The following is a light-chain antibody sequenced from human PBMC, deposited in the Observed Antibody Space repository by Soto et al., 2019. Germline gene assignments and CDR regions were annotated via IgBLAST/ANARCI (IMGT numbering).Light chain of an antibody. Sequence: AIQMTQSPSSLSASVGDRVTITCRASQGIRNGLGWYQQKPGKAPRLLIYTASSLQSGVPPRFSGRWSGTDFTLTISSLQREDFATYYCLQDHSFPYTFGQGTKLDIK. CDR3: LQDHSFPYT. J-gene: IGKJ2*01. CDR2: TAS. V-gene: IGKV1-6*01. CDR1: QGIRNG.